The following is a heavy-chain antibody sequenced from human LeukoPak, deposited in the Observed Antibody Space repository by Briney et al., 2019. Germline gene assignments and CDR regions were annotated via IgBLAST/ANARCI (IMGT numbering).Heavy chain of an antibody. CDR2: VYKTGHT. V-gene: IGHV4-59*08. J-gene: IGHJ4*02. Sequence: SETLSLTCAVYGGSFSGYYWSWIRQPPGKGLEWIGFVYKTGHTNYNPSLKSRVAISLDGSKSQVSLRLTSVTAADTTVYYCAPHRFGEPHFEYWGRGTLVSVSS. D-gene: IGHD3-10*01. CDR1: GGSFSGYY. CDR3: APHRFGEPHFEY.